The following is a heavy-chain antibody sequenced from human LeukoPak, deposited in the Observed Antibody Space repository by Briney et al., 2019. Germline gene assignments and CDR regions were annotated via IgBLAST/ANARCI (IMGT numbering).Heavy chain of an antibody. D-gene: IGHD3-22*01. CDR1: GGSISSSSYY. J-gene: IGHJ6*02. CDR2: IYYSGST. V-gene: IGHV4-61*01. Sequence: SETLSLTCTVSGGSISSSSYYWGWIRQPPGKGLEWIGYIYYSGSTNYNPSLKSRVTISVDTSKNQFSLKLSSVTAADTAVYYCARDFLAGYDSSGYPYYYYGMDVWGQGTTVTVSS. CDR3: ARDFLAGYDSSGYPYYYYGMDV.